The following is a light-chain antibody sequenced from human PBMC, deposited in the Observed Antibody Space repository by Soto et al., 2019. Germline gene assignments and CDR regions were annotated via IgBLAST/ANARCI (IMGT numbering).Light chain of an antibody. CDR2: GAS. J-gene: IGKJ4*01. V-gene: IGKV3-20*01. CDR1: QSVSSSF. Sequence: EIVLTQSPGTLSLSPGEIATLSCRASQSVSSSFLAWYQQKPGQAPRLLIYGASSRATGIPDRFSGSGSGTVFTLTMSRLEPEDVAVYYCQQYGSSPLTFGGGTKVEIK. CDR3: QQYGSSPLT.